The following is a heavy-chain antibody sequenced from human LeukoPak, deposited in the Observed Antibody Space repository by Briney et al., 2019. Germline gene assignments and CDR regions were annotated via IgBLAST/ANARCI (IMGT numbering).Heavy chain of an antibody. Sequence: SETLSLNCTVSGGSISSSSYYWGGIRQPPGKGLEWIGSIYYSGSTYYNPSLKSRVTISVDTSKNQFSLKLSSVTAADTAVYYCARPVPIFGVAPRYYFDYWGQGTLVTVSS. V-gene: IGHV4-39*01. CDR2: IYYSGST. CDR1: GGSISSSSYY. J-gene: IGHJ4*02. D-gene: IGHD3-3*02. CDR3: ARPVPIFGVAPRYYFDY.